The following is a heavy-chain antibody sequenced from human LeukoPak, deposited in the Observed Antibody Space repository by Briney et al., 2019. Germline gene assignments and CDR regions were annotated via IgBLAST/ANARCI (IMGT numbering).Heavy chain of an antibody. D-gene: IGHD4-17*01. Sequence: ASVKVSCKAAGYTFTGYYMHWVRQAAGQGLEWMGGIYPNSGGTKYAQKFQGRVTMTRDTSISTAYLELSRLRSDDTAVYYCAREHMTRVTLDYWGQGTLVTVSS. CDR1: GYTFTGYY. V-gene: IGHV1-2*02. CDR3: AREHMTRVTLDY. J-gene: IGHJ4*02. CDR2: IYPNSGGT.